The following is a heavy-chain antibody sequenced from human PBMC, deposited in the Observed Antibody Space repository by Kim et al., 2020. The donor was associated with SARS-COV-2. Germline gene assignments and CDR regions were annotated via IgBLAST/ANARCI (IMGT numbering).Heavy chain of an antibody. D-gene: IGHD3-10*01. Sequence: SETLSLTCTVSGGSISSTFYFWSWIRQPPGKGLEWIGTIYHSGSTYYHPSLKNRVTISLVTSKNDFSLMLTSVTAADTAVYYCARLTVYGSTTTDSWGQGTLLTVSS. CDR3: ARLTVYGSTTTDS. V-gene: IGHV4-39*01. CDR1: GGSISSTFYF. J-gene: IGHJ4*02. CDR2: IYHSGST.